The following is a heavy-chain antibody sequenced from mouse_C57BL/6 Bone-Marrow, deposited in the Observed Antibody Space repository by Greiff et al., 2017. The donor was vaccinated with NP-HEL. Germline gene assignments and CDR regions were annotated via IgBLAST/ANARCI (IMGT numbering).Heavy chain of an antibody. D-gene: IGHD2-5*01. CDR2: IWSGGST. Sequence: QVQLQQSGPGLVQPSQSLSITCTVSGFSLTSYGVHWVRQSPGKGLEWLGVIWSGGSTDYNAAFISRLSISKDNSKSQVFFKMNSLQADDTAIYYCARNLAYYSNYEVPYWGQGTLVTVSA. J-gene: IGHJ3*01. CDR3: ARNLAYYSNYEVPY. CDR1: GFSLTSYG. V-gene: IGHV2-2*01.